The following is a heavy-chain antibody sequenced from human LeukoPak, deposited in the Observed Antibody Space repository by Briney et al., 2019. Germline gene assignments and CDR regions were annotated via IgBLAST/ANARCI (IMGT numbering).Heavy chain of an antibody. CDR3: ARYYDFWSGYYSDAFDI. V-gene: IGHV4-39*01. D-gene: IGHD3-3*01. Sequence: PSETLYLTCTVSGGSISSSSYYWGWIRQPPGKGLEWIGSIYYSGSTYYNPSLKSRVTISVDTSKNQFSLKLSSVTAADTAVYYCARYYDFWSGYYSDAFDIWGQGTMVTVSS. CDR1: GGSISSSSYY. CDR2: IYYSGST. J-gene: IGHJ3*02.